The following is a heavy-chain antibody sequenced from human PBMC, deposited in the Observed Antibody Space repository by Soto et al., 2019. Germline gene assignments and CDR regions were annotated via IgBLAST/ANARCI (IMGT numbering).Heavy chain of an antibody. Sequence: EVQLVESGGGLVQPGGSLRLSCAASGFTFSSYSMNWVRQAPGKGLEWVSYISSGSAAIYYADSVKGRFTIFRDNAKNSLYLQMNSLRDEDTAVYCCARGSDAFDIWGQGTMITVS. CDR2: ISSGSAAI. CDR3: ARGSDAFDI. J-gene: IGHJ3*02. CDR1: GFTFSSYS. V-gene: IGHV3-48*02.